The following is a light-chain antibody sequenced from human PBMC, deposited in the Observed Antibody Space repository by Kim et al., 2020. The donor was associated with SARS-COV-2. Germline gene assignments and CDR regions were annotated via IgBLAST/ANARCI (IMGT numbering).Light chain of an antibody. CDR1: KLGDKY. CDR2: QDS. Sequence: VAPGQPASITCSGDKLGDKYACWYQQKPGQSPVLVIYQDSKRPSGIPERFSGSNSGNTATLAISGTQAMDEADYYCQAWDSSTVVFGGGTQLTVL. V-gene: IGLV3-1*01. CDR3: QAWDSSTVV. J-gene: IGLJ2*01.